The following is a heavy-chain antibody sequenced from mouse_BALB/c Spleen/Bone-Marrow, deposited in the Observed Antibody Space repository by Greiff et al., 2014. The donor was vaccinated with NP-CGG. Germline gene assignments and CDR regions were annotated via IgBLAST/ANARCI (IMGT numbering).Heavy chain of an antibody. J-gene: IGHJ3*01. CDR2: IDPANGNT. D-gene: IGHD1-1*01. V-gene: IGHV14-3*02. Sequence: EVMLVESGAELVKPGASVKLSCTASGFNIKDTYMHWVKQRPEQGLEWIGRIDPANGNTKYDPKFQGKATITADTSSNTAYLQLSSLTSEDTAVYYSAAYYYGSSQFAYCGQGTLVTVSA. CDR1: GFNIKDTY. CDR3: AAYYYGSSQFAY.